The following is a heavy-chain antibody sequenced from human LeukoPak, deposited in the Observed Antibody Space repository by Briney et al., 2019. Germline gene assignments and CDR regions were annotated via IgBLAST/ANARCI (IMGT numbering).Heavy chain of an antibody. Sequence: PGGSLRLSCAASGFTVSSNYMSWVRQAPGKGLGWVSVIYSGGSTYYADSVKGRFTISRDNSKNTLYLQMNSLRADDTAVYYCARASYDSSSYYYYYYMDVWGKGTTVTVSS. CDR3: ARASYDSSSYYYYYYMDV. J-gene: IGHJ6*03. V-gene: IGHV3-53*01. CDR1: GFTVSSNY. D-gene: IGHD3-22*01. CDR2: IYSGGST.